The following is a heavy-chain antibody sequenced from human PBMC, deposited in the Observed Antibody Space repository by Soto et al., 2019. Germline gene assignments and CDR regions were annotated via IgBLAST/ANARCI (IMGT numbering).Heavy chain of an antibody. CDR2: ISAYNGNT. D-gene: IGHD2-2*01. CDR1: GYTFTSYG. CDR3: ASSVYGCSSTSCYGVSFDY. Sequence: QVQLVQSGAEVKKPGASVKVSCKASGYTFTSYGISWVRQAPGQGLEWMGWISAYNGNTNYAQKLQGRVTMTTDTSTSTAYMELRSLRSDDTAVYYCASSVYGCSSTSCYGVSFDYWGQGTLVTVSS. J-gene: IGHJ4*02. V-gene: IGHV1-18*01.